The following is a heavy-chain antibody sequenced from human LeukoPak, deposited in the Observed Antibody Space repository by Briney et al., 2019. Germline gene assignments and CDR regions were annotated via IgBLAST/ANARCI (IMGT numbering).Heavy chain of an antibody. Sequence: SETLSHTCTVSGGSVSGYYWSWIRQPPGKGLQWIGYIHYSGSTNYNPSLKSRLTISVDTSKNQFSLKLTSVTAADTAVYYCARTTEGGYTYDYFYYYYMDVWGKGTTVTISS. CDR1: GGSVSGYY. CDR2: IHYSGST. D-gene: IGHD5-18*01. J-gene: IGHJ6*03. V-gene: IGHV4-59*02. CDR3: ARTTEGGYTYDYFYYYYMDV.